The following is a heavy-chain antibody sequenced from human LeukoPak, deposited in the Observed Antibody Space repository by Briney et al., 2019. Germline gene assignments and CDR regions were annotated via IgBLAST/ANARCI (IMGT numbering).Heavy chain of an antibody. CDR3: ARDGAVSGPNGLDP. V-gene: IGHV3-23*01. Sequence: TGGSLRLSCSASGFSFSSYAMSWVRQVPGKGLEWVSGISDSSSRIFYVDSVKGRFTTSRDNSKNTLYLQMNSLRAEDTAVYCCARDGAVSGPNGLDPGGQGTLVTVSS. CDR2: ISDSSSRI. CDR1: GFSFSSYA. D-gene: IGHD1-26*01. J-gene: IGHJ5*02.